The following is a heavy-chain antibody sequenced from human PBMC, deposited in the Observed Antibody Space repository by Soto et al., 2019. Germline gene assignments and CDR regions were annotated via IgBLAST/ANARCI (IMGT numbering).Heavy chain of an antibody. D-gene: IGHD6-19*01. J-gene: IGHJ4*02. CDR3: ARGLDDAVSSGHLLDY. CDR1: GGTFSSYA. Sequence: QVQLVQSGAEVKKPGSSVKVSCKASGGTFSSYAISWVRQAPGQGLEWMGGIIAIFGTANYAQKFQGRVTITADESTSTAYMELSSLRSEDTAVYYWARGLDDAVSSGHLLDYWGQGTLVTVSS. V-gene: IGHV1-69*01. CDR2: IIAIFGTA.